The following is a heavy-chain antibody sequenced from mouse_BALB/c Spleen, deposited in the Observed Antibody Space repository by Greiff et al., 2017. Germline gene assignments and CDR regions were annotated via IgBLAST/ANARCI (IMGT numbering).Heavy chain of an antibody. CDR3: TRGGYRYLYYFDY. V-gene: IGHV1-15*01. J-gene: IGHJ2*01. CDR1: GYTFTDYE. D-gene: IGHD2-14*01. CDR2: IDPETGGT. Sequence: QVHVKQSGAELVRPGASVTLSCKASGYTFTDYEMHWVKQTPVHGLEWIGAIDPETGGTAYNQKFKGKATLTADKSSSTAYMELRSLTSEDSAVYYCTRGGYRYLYYFDYWGQGTTLTVSS.